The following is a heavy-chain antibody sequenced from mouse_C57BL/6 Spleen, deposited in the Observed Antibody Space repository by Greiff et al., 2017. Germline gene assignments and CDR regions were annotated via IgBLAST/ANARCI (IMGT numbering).Heavy chain of an antibody. D-gene: IGHD2-1*01. V-gene: IGHV1-55*01. CDR3: ARNPLYWDYYAMDY. J-gene: IGHJ4*01. Sequence: VQLQQPGAELVKPGASVQMSCKASGYTFTSYWITWVKQRPGQGLEWIGDIYPGSGSTNYNEKFKSKATLTVDTSSSTAYMQLSSLTSEDSAVYYCARNPLYWDYYAMDYWGQGTSVTVSS. CDR1: GYTFTSYW. CDR2: IYPGSGST.